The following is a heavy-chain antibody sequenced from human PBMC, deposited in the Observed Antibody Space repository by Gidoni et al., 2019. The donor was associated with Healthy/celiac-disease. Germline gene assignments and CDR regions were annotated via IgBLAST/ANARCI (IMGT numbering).Heavy chain of an antibody. CDR3: TTETYYDILTGYLNPDY. J-gene: IGHJ4*02. D-gene: IGHD3-9*01. CDR1: GFTFSTAW. CDR2: IKSKTDGGTT. Sequence: EVQLVESGGGLVKPGGSLRLSCAASGFTFSTAWMSWVRQAPGKGLEWVGRIKSKTDGGTTDYAAPVKGRFTISRDDSKNTLYLQMNSLKTEDTAVYYCTTETYYDILTGYLNPDYWGQGTLVTVSS. V-gene: IGHV3-15*01.